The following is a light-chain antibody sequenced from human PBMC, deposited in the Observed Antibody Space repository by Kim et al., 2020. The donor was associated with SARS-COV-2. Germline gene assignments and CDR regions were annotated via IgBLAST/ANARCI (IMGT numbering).Light chain of an antibody. CDR1: KLGDKY. CDR2: QDS. CDR3: QAWDSSTAVV. Sequence: VSPGQTDSITCSGDKLGDKYACWYQQKPGQSPVLVIYQDSKRPSGIPERFSGSNSGNTATLTISGTQAMDEADYYCQAWDSSTAVVFGGGTKLTVL. V-gene: IGLV3-1*01. J-gene: IGLJ2*01.